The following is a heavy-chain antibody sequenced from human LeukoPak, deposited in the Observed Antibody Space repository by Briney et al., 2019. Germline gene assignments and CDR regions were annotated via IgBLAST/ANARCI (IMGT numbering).Heavy chain of an antibody. Sequence: SETLSLTCTVSGGSISSGGYYWSWIRQHPGKGLEWIGYIYYSGGTFYNPSLKSRVTISVDPSKNQFSLKLSSVTAADTSVYYCAGLDSSGYYEHWGQGTLVTVSS. V-gene: IGHV4-31*03. CDR1: GGSISSGGYY. CDR2: IYYSGGT. CDR3: AGLDSSGYYEH. D-gene: IGHD3-22*01. J-gene: IGHJ4*02.